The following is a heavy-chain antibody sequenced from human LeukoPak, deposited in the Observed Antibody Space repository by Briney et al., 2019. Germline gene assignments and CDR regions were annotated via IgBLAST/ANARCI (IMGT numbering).Heavy chain of an antibody. D-gene: IGHD3-22*01. J-gene: IGHJ3*02. CDR1: GYTFTGYY. V-gene: IGHV1-2*02. CDR2: INPNSGGT. Sequence: ASVKVSCKASGYTFTGYYMRWVRQAPGQGLEWMGWINPNSGGTNYAQKFQGRVTMTRDTSISTAYMELSRLRSDDTAVYYCARVGEYYDSSGYPFDAFDIWGQGTMVTVSS. CDR3: ARVGEYYDSSGYPFDAFDI.